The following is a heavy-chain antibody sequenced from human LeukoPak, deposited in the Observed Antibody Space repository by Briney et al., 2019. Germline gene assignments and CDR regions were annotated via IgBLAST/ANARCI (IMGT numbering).Heavy chain of an antibody. Sequence: NPSETLSLTCTVSGGSISSYYWGWIRQPPGKGLEWIGSIYYSGSTYYNPSHKSRVTISVDTSKNQFSLKLSSVTAADTAVYYCARSRIAAAGTLYFDYWGQGTLVTVSS. CDR3: ARSRIAAAGTLYFDY. V-gene: IGHV4-39*07. CDR2: IYYSGST. J-gene: IGHJ4*02. CDR1: GGSISSYY. D-gene: IGHD6-13*01.